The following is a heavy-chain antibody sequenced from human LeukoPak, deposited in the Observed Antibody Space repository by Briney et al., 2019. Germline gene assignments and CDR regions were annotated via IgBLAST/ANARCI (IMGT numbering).Heavy chain of an antibody. CDR3: ARGTYYYDSSGYLYYFDY. V-gene: IGHV4-61*02. D-gene: IGHD3-22*01. Sequence: PSETLSLTCTVSGGSISSGSYYWSWIRQPAGKGLEWIGRIYTSGSTNYNPSLKSRVTISVDTSKNQFSLKLSSVTAADTAVYYCARGTYYYDSSGYLYYFDYWGQGTLVTVSS. J-gene: IGHJ4*02. CDR1: GGSISSGSYY. CDR2: IYTSGST.